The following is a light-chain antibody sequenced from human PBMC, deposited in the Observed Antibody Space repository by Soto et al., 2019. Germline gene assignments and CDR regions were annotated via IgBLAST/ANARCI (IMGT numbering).Light chain of an antibody. V-gene: IGKV1-5*03. CDR1: QSISPW. Sequence: DIQMTQSPSTLSASVGDRVTITCRASQSISPWLAWYQQKPGKAPKILMYKASSLESGVPSRFSGSDSGTEFTLTISSLQPDDFATYYCQQYKTYSRTFGQVTKLEIK. J-gene: IGKJ2*01. CDR2: KAS. CDR3: QQYKTYSRT.